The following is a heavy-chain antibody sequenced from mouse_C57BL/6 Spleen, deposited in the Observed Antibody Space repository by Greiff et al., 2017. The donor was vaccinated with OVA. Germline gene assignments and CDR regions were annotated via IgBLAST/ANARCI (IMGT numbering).Heavy chain of an antibody. CDR3: ARGYYYGSNAMDY. V-gene: IGHV3-1*01. D-gene: IGHD1-1*01. Sequence: EVKVVESGPGMVKPSQSLSLTCTVTGYSITSGYDWHWIRHFPGNKLEWMGYISYSGSTNYNPSLKSRISITHDTSKNHFFLKLNSVTTEDTATYYCARGYYYGSNAMDYWGQGTSVTVSS. J-gene: IGHJ4*01. CDR1: GYSITSGYD. CDR2: ISYSGST.